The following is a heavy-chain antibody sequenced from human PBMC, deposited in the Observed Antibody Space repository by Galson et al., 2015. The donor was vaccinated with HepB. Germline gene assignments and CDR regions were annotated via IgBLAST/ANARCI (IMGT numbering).Heavy chain of an antibody. CDR1: GFTFSSYS. D-gene: IGHD2-21*02. CDR2: ISSSSSYI. V-gene: IGHV3-21*01. CDR3: ARDGYCAGDCSYEKWYFDL. J-gene: IGHJ2*01. Sequence: SLRLSCAASGFTFSSYSMNWVRQAPGKGLEWVSSISSSSSYIYYADSVKGRFTISRDNAKTSLYLQMNSLRADDTAVYYCARDGYCAGDCSYEKWYFDLWGRGNLVTVSS.